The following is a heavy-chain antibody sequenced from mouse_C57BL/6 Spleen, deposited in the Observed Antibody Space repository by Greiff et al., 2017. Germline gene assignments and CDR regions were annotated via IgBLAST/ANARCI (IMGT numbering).Heavy chain of an antibody. D-gene: IGHD2-5*01. CDR3: AREGGYSNYEAY. Sequence: VKLVESGAELAKPGASVKLSCKASGYTFTSYWMHWVKQRPGQGLEWIGYINPSSGYTKYNQKFKDKATSTADKSSSTAYMQLSSLTYEDSAVYYCAREGGYSNYEAYWGQGTLVTVAA. V-gene: IGHV1-7*01. CDR2: INPSSGYT. J-gene: IGHJ3*01. CDR1: GYTFTSYW.